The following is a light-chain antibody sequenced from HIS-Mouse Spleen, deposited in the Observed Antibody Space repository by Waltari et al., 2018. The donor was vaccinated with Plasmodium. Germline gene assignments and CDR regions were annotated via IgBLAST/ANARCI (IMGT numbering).Light chain of an antibody. V-gene: IGKV3-15*01. CDR1: QSVRSN. CDR3: QQYNNWSFT. J-gene: IGKJ3*01. Sequence: EIVMTQSPATLSVSPGERATLSCGASQSVRSNLAWYQEKPGQAPSLLIYGGSGSGTEFTLTISSLQSEDFAVYYCQQYNNWSFTFGPGTKVDIK.